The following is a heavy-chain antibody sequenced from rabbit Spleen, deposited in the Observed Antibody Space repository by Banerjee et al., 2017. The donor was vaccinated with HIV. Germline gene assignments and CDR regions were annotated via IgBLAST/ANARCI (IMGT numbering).Heavy chain of an antibody. V-gene: IGHV1S45*01. J-gene: IGHJ4*01. CDR1: GFDFSSNA. CDR2: IYTGSNGNT. CDR3: AREGWNFGW. D-gene: IGHD4-1*01. Sequence: QEQLVESGGGLVQPEGSLTLTCKASGFDFSSNAMCWVRQAPGKGLEWIACIYTGSNGNTYYANWAKGRFTISKTSSTTVTLQMTSLTVADTATYFCAREGWNFGWWGPGTLVTVS.